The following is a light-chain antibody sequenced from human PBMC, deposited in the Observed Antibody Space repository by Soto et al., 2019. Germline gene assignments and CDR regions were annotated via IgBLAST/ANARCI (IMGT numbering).Light chain of an antibody. V-gene: IGLV6-57*04. Sequence: NFMLTQPQFVSESPGKTVTISCTRSSGSVASNYVQWYQQRPGRAPTTVVFEDSQRPSGVPDRFSGSIDRTSNSASLTIAALNTEDEADYYCQSSDSSDHVVFGGGTKLTVL. CDR3: QSSDSSDHVV. CDR2: EDS. CDR1: SGSVASNY. J-gene: IGLJ2*01.